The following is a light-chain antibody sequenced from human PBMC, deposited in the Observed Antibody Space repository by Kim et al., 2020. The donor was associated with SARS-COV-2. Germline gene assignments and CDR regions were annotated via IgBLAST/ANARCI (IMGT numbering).Light chain of an antibody. J-gene: IGLJ2*01. Sequence: SYELTQPPSVSVSPGQTASITCSGDELGDKYACWYQQRPGQSPVLVIYQDNKRPSGIPERFSGSNSGNTATLTISGTQAMDEADYYCQAWDSSTVVFGGG. CDR1: ELGDKY. CDR2: QDN. V-gene: IGLV3-1*01. CDR3: QAWDSSTVV.